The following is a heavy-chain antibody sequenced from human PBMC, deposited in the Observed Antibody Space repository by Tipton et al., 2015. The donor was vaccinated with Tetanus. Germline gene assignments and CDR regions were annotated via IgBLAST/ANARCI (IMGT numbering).Heavy chain of an antibody. Sequence: LTCAVYGASFSDYYWSWIRQAPGKGLEWIGEINHSGNTNHNPSLKSRVTLSVDTSKNRFSLRLNSVTAVDTAVYYCAKSDRVTRTSWYFHDWGQGTLVTVSS. CDR1: GASFSDYY. V-gene: IGHV4-34*01. CDR2: INHSGNT. D-gene: IGHD2-2*01. J-gene: IGHJ4*02. CDR3: AKSDRVTRTSWYFHD.